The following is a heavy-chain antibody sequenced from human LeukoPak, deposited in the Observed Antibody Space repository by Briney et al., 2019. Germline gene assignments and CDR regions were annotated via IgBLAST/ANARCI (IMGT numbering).Heavy chain of an antibody. CDR1: GGSNSSSSYY. Sequence: SETLSLTCTVSGGSNSSSSYYWGWIRQPPGKGLEWIGSIYYSGSTYYNPSLKSRVTISVDTSKNQFSLKLSSVTAADTAVYYCARPTAAAGPDAFDIWGQGTMVTVSS. D-gene: IGHD6-13*01. V-gene: IGHV4-39*01. CDR3: ARPTAAAGPDAFDI. J-gene: IGHJ3*02. CDR2: IYYSGST.